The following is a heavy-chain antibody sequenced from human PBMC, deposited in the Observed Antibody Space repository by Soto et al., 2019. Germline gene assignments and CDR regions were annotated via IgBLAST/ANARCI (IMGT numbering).Heavy chain of an antibody. V-gene: IGHV3-9*01. J-gene: IGHJ2*01. CDR1: GFGFEDYA. D-gene: IGHD2-2*01. CDR2: ISYFNGDNR. CDR3: AKSVHPQLNWYFDF. Sequence: QLVESGGGLVQPGRSLRLSCAASGFGFEDYAMYWVRRAPGKGLEWVSGISYFNGDNRDYADAVKGRFTISRDNAKKRLYLQMNNLRPEDTAFYHCAKSVHPQLNWYFDFWGRGTLVTVSS.